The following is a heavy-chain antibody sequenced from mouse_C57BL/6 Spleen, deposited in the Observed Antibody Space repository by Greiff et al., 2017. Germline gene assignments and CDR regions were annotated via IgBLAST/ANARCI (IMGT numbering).Heavy chain of an antibody. CDR2: IDPSDSYT. CDR1: GYTFTSYW. Sequence: QVQLQQPGAELVKPGASVKLSCKASGYTFTSYWMQWVKQRPGQGLEWIGEIDPSDSYTNYNQKFKGQATLTVDPSSSTAYMKLNSLTSEGTAVYYYAKTNYYGSGPLDYWGQGTTLTVSS. CDR3: AKTNYYGSGPLDY. J-gene: IGHJ2*01. D-gene: IGHD1-1*01. V-gene: IGHV1-50*01.